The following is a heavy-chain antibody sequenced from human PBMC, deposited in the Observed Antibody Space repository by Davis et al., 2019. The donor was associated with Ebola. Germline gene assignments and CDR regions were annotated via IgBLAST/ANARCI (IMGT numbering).Heavy chain of an antibody. D-gene: IGHD4-17*01. Sequence: ASVKVSCKASGYTFTSYYMHWVRQAPGQGLEWMGWINPNSGGTNYAQKFQGRVTMTRDTSISTAYMELSRLRSDDTAVYYCAREFGLAGVYGDYGHWGQGTLVTVSS. V-gene: IGHV1-2*02. CDR1: GYTFTSYY. J-gene: IGHJ4*02. CDR3: AREFGLAGVYGDYGH. CDR2: INPNSGGT.